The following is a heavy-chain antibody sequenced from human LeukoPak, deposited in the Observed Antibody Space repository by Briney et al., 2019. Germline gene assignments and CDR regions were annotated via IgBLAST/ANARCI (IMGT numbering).Heavy chain of an antibody. Sequence: SVKVSCKASGYTFTSYGISWVRQATGQGLEWMGWMNPNSGNTGYAQKFQGRVTMTRYTSISTAYMELSSLRSEDTAVYYCARGLRYFDYWGQGTLVTVSS. V-gene: IGHV1-8*02. CDR1: GYTFTSYG. J-gene: IGHJ4*02. CDR2: MNPNSGNT. CDR3: ARGLRYFDY.